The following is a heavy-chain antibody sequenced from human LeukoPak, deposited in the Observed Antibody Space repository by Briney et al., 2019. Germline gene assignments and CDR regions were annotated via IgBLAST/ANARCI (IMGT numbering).Heavy chain of an antibody. CDR3: ARGPRRFDI. CDR1: GGSFSGYY. CDR2: INHRGST. Sequence: SETLSLTCAVYGGSFSGYYWSWIRQPPGKGLEWIGEINHRGSTNYNPSLKSRVTISVDTSKNQFSLKLSSVTAADTAVYYCARGPRRFDIWGQGTMVTVSS. V-gene: IGHV4-34*01. J-gene: IGHJ3*02.